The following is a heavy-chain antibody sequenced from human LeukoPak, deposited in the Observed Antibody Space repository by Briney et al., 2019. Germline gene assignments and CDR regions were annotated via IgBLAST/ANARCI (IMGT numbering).Heavy chain of an antibody. Sequence: GGSLRLSCAASGFTFSSYAMHWVRQAPGKGLEWVAVISYDGSNKYYADSVKGRFTISRDNSKNTLYLQMNSLRAEDTAVYYCARDRGGAAAAGIGYYYYYYMDVWGKGTTVTVSS. V-gene: IGHV3-30*04. J-gene: IGHJ6*03. CDR3: ARDRGGAAAAGIGYYYYYYMDV. D-gene: IGHD6-13*01. CDR1: GFTFSSYA. CDR2: ISYDGSNK.